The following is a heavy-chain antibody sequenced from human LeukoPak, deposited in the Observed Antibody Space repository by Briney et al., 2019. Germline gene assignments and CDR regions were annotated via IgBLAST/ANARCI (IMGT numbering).Heavy chain of an antibody. D-gene: IGHD3-10*01. Sequence: GGSLRLSCAASGFTFSSYSMNWVRQAPGKGLEWVSSISSSSSYIYYADSVKGRFTISRDNAKNSLYLQMNSLRAEDTAVYYCARDRILYGSDAAFDYWGQGTLVIVSS. J-gene: IGHJ4*02. CDR2: ISSSSSYI. V-gene: IGHV3-21*01. CDR1: GFTFSSYS. CDR3: ARDRILYGSDAAFDY.